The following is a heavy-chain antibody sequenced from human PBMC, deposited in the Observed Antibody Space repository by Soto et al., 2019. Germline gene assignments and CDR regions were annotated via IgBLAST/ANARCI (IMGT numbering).Heavy chain of an antibody. D-gene: IGHD2-2*01. J-gene: IGHJ4*02. CDR2: ISYDGSNK. CDR3: AKEVFAGYCRGTSCYYSPLFDY. Sequence: GASLLLFCTASGLTFCSYDMHWVRHAPGQGLEWVAVISYDGSNKYYADSVKGRFTISRDNSKNTLYLQMNSLRAEDTAVYYCAKEVFAGYCRGTSCYYSPLFDYWRQGT. CDR1: GLTFCSYD. V-gene: IGHV3-30*18.